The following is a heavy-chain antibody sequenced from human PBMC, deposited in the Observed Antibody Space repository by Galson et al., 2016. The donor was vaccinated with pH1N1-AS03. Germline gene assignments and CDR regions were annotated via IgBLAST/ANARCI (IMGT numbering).Heavy chain of an antibody. CDR2: IYPIDSDT. D-gene: IGHD1-26*01. CDR3: ARHREDQVLSSPMDV. Sequence: QSGAEVKKPGESLKISCEGSGYSFTKNWIGWVRQMPGKGLEWMGFIYPIDSDTRYSPAFQGQVTISVDKSINTAYLQWSSLKAADTAMYFCARHREDQVLSSPMDVWGRGTTVIVSS. J-gene: IGHJ6*02. V-gene: IGHV5-51*01. CDR1: GYSFTKNW.